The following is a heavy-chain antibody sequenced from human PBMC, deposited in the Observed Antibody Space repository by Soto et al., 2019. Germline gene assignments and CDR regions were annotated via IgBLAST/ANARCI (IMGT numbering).Heavy chain of an antibody. V-gene: IGHV1-24*01. J-gene: IGHJ4*02. D-gene: IGHD3-22*01. Sequence: ASVKVSCKVSGYALTELSMHWVRQAPGKGLEWMGGFDPEDGETIYAQKFQGRVTMTEDTSTDTAYMELSSLRSEDTAVYYCATSLRNYYDSSGYPHWGQGTLVTVSS. CDR3: ATSLRNYYDSSGYPH. CDR2: FDPEDGET. CDR1: GYALTELS.